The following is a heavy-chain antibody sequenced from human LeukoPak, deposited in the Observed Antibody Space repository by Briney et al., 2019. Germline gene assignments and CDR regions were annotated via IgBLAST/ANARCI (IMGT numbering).Heavy chain of an antibody. CDR3: ARDKGGLYGDYD. CDR2: ISYDGSNK. J-gene: IGHJ4*02. CDR1: GFIFSSYA. V-gene: IGHV3-30-3*01. D-gene: IGHD4-17*01. Sequence: GGSLRLSCAASGFIFSSYAVHWVRQAPGKGLEWVAVISYDGSNKYYADSVKGRFTISRDNSKNTLYLQMNSLRAEDTAVYYCARDKGGLYGDYDWDQGTLVTVSS.